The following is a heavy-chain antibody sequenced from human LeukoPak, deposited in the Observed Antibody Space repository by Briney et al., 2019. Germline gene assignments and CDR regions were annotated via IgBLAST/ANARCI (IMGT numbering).Heavy chain of an antibody. Sequence: RSETLSLTCAVYGGSFSGYYWSWIRQPPGKGLEWIGYIYYSGSTNYNPSLKSRVTISVDTSKNQFSLKLSSVTAADTAVYYCARLGGSGWSTEYFQHWGQGTLVTVSS. D-gene: IGHD6-19*01. CDR1: GGSFSGYY. V-gene: IGHV4-59*08. CDR2: IYYSGST. CDR3: ARLGGSGWSTEYFQH. J-gene: IGHJ1*01.